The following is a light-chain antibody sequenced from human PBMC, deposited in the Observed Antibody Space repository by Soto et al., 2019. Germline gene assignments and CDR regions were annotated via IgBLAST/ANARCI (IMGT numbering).Light chain of an antibody. Sequence: EIVMTQSPATLSVSPGERATLSCRASQSVGSNLAWYQQKPGQAPRLLIYGASTRATGIPARFSGSGSGTEFTLTLGSLQSEDFAIYGCQQYNNWPPDRTFGQGTKVEIK. V-gene: IGKV3-15*01. CDR1: QSVGSN. J-gene: IGKJ1*01. CDR2: GAS. CDR3: QQYNNWPPDRT.